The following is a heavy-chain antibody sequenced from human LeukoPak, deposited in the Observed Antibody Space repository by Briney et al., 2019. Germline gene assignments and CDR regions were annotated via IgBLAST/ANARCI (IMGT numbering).Heavy chain of an antibody. CDR3: ARAGRDGYNPFDY. V-gene: IGHV3-30*03. J-gene: IGHJ4*02. Sequence: TGGSLRLSCAPSGFTFSRHGMHWVRQAPGKGLEWVAVISYDGSNKYYADSVKGRFTISRDNAKNTLYLQMNSLRAEDTAVYYCARAGRDGYNPFDYWGQGTLVTVSS. CDR2: ISYDGSNK. CDR1: GFTFSRHG. D-gene: IGHD5-24*01.